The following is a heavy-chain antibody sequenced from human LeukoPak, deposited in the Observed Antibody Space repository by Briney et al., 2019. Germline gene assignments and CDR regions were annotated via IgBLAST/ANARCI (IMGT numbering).Heavy chain of an antibody. CDR1: GGSFSGYY. V-gene: IGHV4-34*01. J-gene: IGHJ6*02. CDR2: INHSGST. D-gene: IGHD2-2*01. Sequence: PSETLSLTCAVYGGSFSGYYWSWIRQPPGKGLEWIGEINHSGSTNYNPSLKSRVTISVDTSKNQFSLKLSSVTAADTAVYYCARGEYCSSTSCSLDVWGQGTTVTVSS. CDR3: ARGEYCSSTSCSLDV.